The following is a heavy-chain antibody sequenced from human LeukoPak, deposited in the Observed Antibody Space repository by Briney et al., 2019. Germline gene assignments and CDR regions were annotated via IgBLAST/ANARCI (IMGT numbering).Heavy chain of an antibody. Sequence: SETLSLTCAVYGGSFSGYYWSWIRQPPGKGLEWIGEINHSGSTNYNPSLKSRVTISVDTSKNQFSLKLSSVTAADTAVYYCAKDMAEAWFGEILYYQYGMDVWGQGTTVTVSS. D-gene: IGHD3-10*01. V-gene: IGHV4-34*01. CDR1: GGSFSGYY. CDR3: AKDMAEAWFGEILYYQYGMDV. CDR2: INHSGST. J-gene: IGHJ6*02.